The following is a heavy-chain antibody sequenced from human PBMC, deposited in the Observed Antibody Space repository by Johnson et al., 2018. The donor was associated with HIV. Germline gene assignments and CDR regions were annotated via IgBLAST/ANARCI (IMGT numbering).Heavy chain of an antibody. CDR1: GFTFDDSA. CDR2: ISWSRT. J-gene: IGHJ3*02. Sequence: LGVSCAASGFTFDDSAMHWVRQTPGKGLEWVSGISWSRTTYADSVRGRFTISRDNAKYTVDLQMNSLRAEDTAFYYCVKDRGIRGVIRGAFDMWGQGTMVTVSS. CDR3: VKDRGIRGVIRGAFDM. D-gene: IGHD3-10*01. V-gene: IGHV3-9*01.